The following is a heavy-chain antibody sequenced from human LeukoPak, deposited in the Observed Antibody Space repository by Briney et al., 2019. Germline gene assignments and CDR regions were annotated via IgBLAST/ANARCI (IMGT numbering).Heavy chain of an antibody. V-gene: IGHV3-30-3*01. CDR3: ARSTALWPHDY. Sequence: PGGSLRLSCAASGFTFSSYAMHWVRQAPGKGLEWVAVISYDGSNKYYADSVKGRFTISRDNSKNTLYLQMNSLRAEDTAVYYCARSTALWPHDYWGQGTLVTVSS. D-gene: IGHD3-10*01. CDR1: GFTFSSYA. CDR2: ISYDGSNK. J-gene: IGHJ4*02.